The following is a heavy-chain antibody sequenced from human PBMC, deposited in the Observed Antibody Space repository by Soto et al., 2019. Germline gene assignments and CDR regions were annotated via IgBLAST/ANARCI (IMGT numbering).Heavy chain of an antibody. CDR3: ARGVTMVRGVIHTPYFDY. CDR1: GVSISSGDYY. V-gene: IGHV4-30-4*01. Sequence: SETLSLTCTVSGVSISSGDYYWSWIRQSPARGLEWIGFIYYSGATYPNPSLKTRISMSVDASKNQFSLKLSSVTAADTAVYYCARGVTMVRGVIHTPYFDYWGQGTLVTVSS. D-gene: IGHD3-10*01. CDR2: IYYSGAT. J-gene: IGHJ4*02.